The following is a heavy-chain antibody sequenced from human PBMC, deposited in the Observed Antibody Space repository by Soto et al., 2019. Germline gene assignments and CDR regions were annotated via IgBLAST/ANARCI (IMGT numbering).Heavy chain of an antibody. Sequence: GASVKVSCKASGYTFTSYYMHWVRQAPGQGLEWMGIINPSGGSTSYAQKFQGRVTMTRDTSTSTVYMELSSLRSEDTAVYYCEREGRDIVLLVAGQEKAHFDYCGQRSLVPGSA. CDR3: EREGRDIVLLVAGQEKAHFDY. CDR1: GYTFTSYY. J-gene: IGHJ4*02. CDR2: INPSGGST. D-gene: IGHD2-15*01. V-gene: IGHV1-46*01.